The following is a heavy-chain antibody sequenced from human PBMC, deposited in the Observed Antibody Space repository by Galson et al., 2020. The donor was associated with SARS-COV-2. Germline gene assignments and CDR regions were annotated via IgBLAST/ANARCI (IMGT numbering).Heavy chain of an antibody. CDR1: GFTFSSYA. V-gene: IGHV3-30-3*01. J-gene: IGHJ5*02. D-gene: IGHD3-10*01. Sequence: TGGSLRLSCAASGFTFSSYAMHWVRQAPGKGLEWVAVISHDGSNRYYADSVKGRFTISRDNSKNTLFLQMNSLRVEDTAVYYCARGPRFGELLSTSDPWRQGTLMTVSS. CDR2: ISHDGSNR. CDR3: ARGPRFGELLSTSDP.